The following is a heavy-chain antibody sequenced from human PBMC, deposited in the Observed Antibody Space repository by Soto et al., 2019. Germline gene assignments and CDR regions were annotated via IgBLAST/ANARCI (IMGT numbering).Heavy chain of an antibody. V-gene: IGHV4-34*01. CDR3: ARISKWLVRYYYGMEV. J-gene: IGHJ6*02. CDR2: INHSGST. CDR1: GGSFSGYY. Sequence: SSETLSLTCAVYGGSFSGYYWSWIRQPPGKGLEWIGEINHSGSTNYNPSLKSRVTISVDTSKNQFSLKLSSVTAADTAVYYCARISKWLVRYYYGMEVWGQGTTVTVSS. D-gene: IGHD6-19*01.